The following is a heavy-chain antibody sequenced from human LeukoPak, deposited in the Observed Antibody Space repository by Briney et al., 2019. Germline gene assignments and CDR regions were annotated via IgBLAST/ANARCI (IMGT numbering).Heavy chain of an antibody. D-gene: IGHD4-11*01. J-gene: IGHJ4*02. V-gene: IGHV3-23*01. CDR1: FXXXXXA. CDR2: ISGSGGST. Sequence: FXXXXXAMSXVRXAPGKGLEWVSAISGSGGSTYYADSVKGRFTISRDNSKNTLYLQMNSLRAEDTAVYYCAKDITTVTRGTFDYWGQGTLVTVSS. CDR3: AKDITTVTRGTFDY.